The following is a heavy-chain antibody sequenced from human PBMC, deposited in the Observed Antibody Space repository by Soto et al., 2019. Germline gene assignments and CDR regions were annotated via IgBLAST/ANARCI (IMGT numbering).Heavy chain of an antibody. Sequence: PSETLSLTCTVSGGPISSGDYYWSWIRQQPGKGLEWIGFIYYGGSTDYNPSLKSRVTMSIDTSKNQFSMKLSSVTAADTAVYYCARDRGHCSGTSCYWFDPWRQGNLVTVSS. CDR2: IYYGGST. V-gene: IGHV4-31*03. CDR1: GGPISSGDYY. J-gene: IGHJ5*01. D-gene: IGHD2-15*01. CDR3: ARDRGHCSGTSCYWFDP.